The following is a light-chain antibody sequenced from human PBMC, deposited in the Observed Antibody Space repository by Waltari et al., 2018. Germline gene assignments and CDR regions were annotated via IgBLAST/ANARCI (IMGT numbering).Light chain of an antibody. J-gene: IGLJ3*02. CDR2: VNRDGSH. Sequence: QLVLTQSHSASASLGASVKLTCTLSSGHSSNVIAWLQQRPEKGTRYLMKVNRDGSHRKGDEIPDRVSGSSAWAERYLTISNRQSEDEADYFCQTGGHGTWVFGGGTTLTGL. V-gene: IGLV4-69*01. CDR3: QTGGHGTWV. CDR1: SGHSSNV.